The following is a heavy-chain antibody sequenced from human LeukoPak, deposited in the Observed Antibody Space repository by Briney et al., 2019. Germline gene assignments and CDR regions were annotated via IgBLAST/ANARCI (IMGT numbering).Heavy chain of an antibody. CDR3: ARAEGDYVLDY. D-gene: IGHD4-17*01. J-gene: IGHJ4*02. Sequence: ASVKVSCKASGGTFSSYAISWVRQAPGQGLEWMGRIIPIFGIANYAQKFQGRVTITADKSTSTAYMELSSLRSEDTAVCDCARAEGDYVLDYWGQGTLVTVSS. CDR1: GGTFSSYA. CDR2: IIPIFGIA. V-gene: IGHV1-69*04.